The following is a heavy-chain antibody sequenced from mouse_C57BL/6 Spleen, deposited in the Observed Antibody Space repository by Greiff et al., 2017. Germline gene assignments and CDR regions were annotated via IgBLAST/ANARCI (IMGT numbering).Heavy chain of an antibody. CDR3: ARGAYYGSSPWFAY. CDR1: GYTFTTYP. Sequence: QVQLQQSGAELVKPGASVKMSCKASGYTFTTYPIEWMKQNHGKSLEWIGNFHPYNDDTKYNDKFKGKATLTVEKSSSTVYLELSRITSDDSAFYCCARGAYYGSSPWFAYWGQGTLVTVSA. V-gene: IGHV1-47*01. CDR2: FHPYNDDT. D-gene: IGHD1-1*01. J-gene: IGHJ3*01.